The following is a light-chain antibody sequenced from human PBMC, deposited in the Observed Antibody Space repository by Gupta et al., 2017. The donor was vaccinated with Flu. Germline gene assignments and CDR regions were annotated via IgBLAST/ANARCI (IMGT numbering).Light chain of an antibody. Sequence: VTISCTGSISDVGGYNYVSWYLQHPGKAPKLMIYDVSKRPSGVPDRFSGSKSGNTASLTISGLQAEDEADYYCCSYAGSYTWLFGGGTKVTVL. CDR2: DVS. J-gene: IGLJ3*02. V-gene: IGLV2-11*01. CDR1: ISDVGGYNY. CDR3: CSYAGSYTWL.